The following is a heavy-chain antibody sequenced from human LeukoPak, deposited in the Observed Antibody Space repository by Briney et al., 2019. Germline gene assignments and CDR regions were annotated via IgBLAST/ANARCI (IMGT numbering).Heavy chain of an antibody. J-gene: IGHJ2*01. CDR1: GGSISIYY. Sequence: SETLSLTCTVSGGSISIYYWSWIRQPPGKGLEWIGYIYNSGSTYYNPSLKSRVTISVDTSKNQFSLRLSSVTAADTAVYYCARVFRTDTYSNYRSYWYFDLWGRGTLVTVSS. D-gene: IGHD4-11*01. CDR2: IYNSGST. V-gene: IGHV4-59*01. CDR3: ARVFRTDTYSNYRSYWYFDL.